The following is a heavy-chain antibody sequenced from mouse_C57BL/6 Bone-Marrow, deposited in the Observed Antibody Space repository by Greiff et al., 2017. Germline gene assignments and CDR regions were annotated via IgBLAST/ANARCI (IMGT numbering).Heavy chain of an antibody. V-gene: IGHV1-50*01. CDR3: ARSGLLRRGFAY. D-gene: IGHD1-1*01. Sequence: VQLQQPGAELVKPGASVKLSCKASGYTFTSYWMQWVKQRPGQGLEWIGEIDPSDSYTNYNQKFKGKATLTVDTSSSTAYMQLSSLTSEDSAVYFCARSGLLRRGFAYWGQGTLVTVSA. CDR1: GYTFTSYW. CDR2: IDPSDSYT. J-gene: IGHJ3*01.